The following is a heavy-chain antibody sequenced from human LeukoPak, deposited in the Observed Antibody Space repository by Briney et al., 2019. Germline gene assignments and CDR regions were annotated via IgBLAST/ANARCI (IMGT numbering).Heavy chain of an antibody. J-gene: IGHJ3*02. V-gene: IGHV3-23*01. CDR1: GFTFSSYG. CDR3: AKRYYDILTGYYRHDAFDI. CDR2: ISGSGGST. D-gene: IGHD3-9*01. Sequence: PGGSLRLSCAASGFTFSSYGMSWVRQAPGKGLEWVSAISGSGGSTYYADSVKGRFTISRDNSKNTLYLQMNSLRAEDTAVYYCAKRYYDILTGYYRHDAFDIWGQGTMVTVSS.